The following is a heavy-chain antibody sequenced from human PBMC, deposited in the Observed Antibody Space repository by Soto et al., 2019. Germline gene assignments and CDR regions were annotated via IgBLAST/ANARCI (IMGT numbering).Heavy chain of an antibody. CDR2: ISSSSSYI. D-gene: IGHD3-10*01. CDR3: ARDQSRTGSFDY. V-gene: IGHV3-21*01. Sequence: GESLKISCAASGFTFSSYSMNWVRQAPGKGLEWVSSISSSSSYIYYADSVKGRFTISRDNAKNSLYLQMNSLRAEDTAVYYCARDQSRTGSFDYWGQGTLVTVSS. CDR1: GFTFSSYS. J-gene: IGHJ4*02.